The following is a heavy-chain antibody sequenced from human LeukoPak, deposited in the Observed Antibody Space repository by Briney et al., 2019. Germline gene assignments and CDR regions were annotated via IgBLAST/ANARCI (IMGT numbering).Heavy chain of an antibody. CDR1: VFTFTSYA. J-gene: IGHJ4*02. V-gene: IGHV3-23*01. D-gene: IGHD6-19*01. CDR2: ISGSGSST. Sequence: GGSLRLSCAVSVFTFTSYAMTWVRQAPGKGLEWVSVISGSGSSTYYADPVKGRFTISRDNSKNILFLQMSSLRAEDTAVYYCAKDTRLGTGIAVAISYFFDYWGQGTLVTVSS. CDR3: AKDTRLGTGIAVAISYFFDY.